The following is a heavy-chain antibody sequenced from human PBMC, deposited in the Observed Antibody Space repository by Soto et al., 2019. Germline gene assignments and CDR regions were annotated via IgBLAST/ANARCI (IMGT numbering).Heavy chain of an antibody. CDR3: ATGVIWIGYFTVDS. CDR1: GGSFGNSA. D-gene: IGHD3-3*01. CDR2: FIPVYRTL. Sequence: SVKVSCNASGGSFGNSAINRVRQTPGQGLEWWGGFIPVYRTLNYAQKFQGRVTITADESTGTAYMTLSSLASDDTAIYYCATGVIWIGYFTVDSWGQGTRVTVSS. J-gene: IGHJ4*02. V-gene: IGHV1-69*13.